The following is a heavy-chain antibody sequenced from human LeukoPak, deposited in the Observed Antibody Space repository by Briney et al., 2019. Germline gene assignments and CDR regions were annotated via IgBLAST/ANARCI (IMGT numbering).Heavy chain of an antibody. CDR3: ARDRVVPAAMPHYYYYGMDV. J-gene: IGHJ6*02. CDR1: GFTFGSYA. Sequence: GGSLRLSCAASGFTFGSYAMHWVRQAPGKGLEWVAVISYDGSNKYYADSVKGRFTISRDNSKNTLYLQMNSLRAEDTAVYYCARDRVVPAAMPHYYYYGMDVWGQGTTVTVSS. CDR2: ISYDGSNK. D-gene: IGHD2-2*01. V-gene: IGHV3-30-3*01.